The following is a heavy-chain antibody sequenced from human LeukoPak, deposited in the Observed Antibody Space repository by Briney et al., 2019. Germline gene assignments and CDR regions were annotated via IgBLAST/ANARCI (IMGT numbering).Heavy chain of an antibody. CDR3: ARDLTVAGIYLDY. Sequence: ASVKVSCKASGYTFTSYAMHWVRQAPGQRLEWMGWINAGNGNTKYSQKFQGRVTITRDTSASTAYMELSSLRSEDTAVYYCARDLTVAGIYLDYWGQGTLVTVSS. CDR1: GYTFTSYA. J-gene: IGHJ4*02. CDR2: INAGNGNT. V-gene: IGHV1-3*01. D-gene: IGHD6-19*01.